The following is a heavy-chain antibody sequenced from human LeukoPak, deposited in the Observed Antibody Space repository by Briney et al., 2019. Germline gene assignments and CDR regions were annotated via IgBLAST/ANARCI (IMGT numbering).Heavy chain of an antibody. V-gene: IGHV1-2*02. D-gene: IGHD6-19*01. CDR1: GYTFTGYY. CDR3: ARGRVGSGWPRPYYFEF. Sequence: ASVKVSCRPSGYTFTGYYIHWLRQAPGVGLEWMGWINPNTGATMYGQKFQDRLTLTRDTSIDTAYMELSNLRSDDTALYYCARGRVGSGWPRPYYFEFWGQGSLVAVSS. CDR2: INPNTGAT. J-gene: IGHJ4*02.